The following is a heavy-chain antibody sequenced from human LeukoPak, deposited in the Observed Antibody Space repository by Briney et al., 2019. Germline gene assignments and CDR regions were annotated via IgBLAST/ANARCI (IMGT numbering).Heavy chain of an antibody. Sequence: LRLSCAASGFTFSTYAMSWIRQPPGKGLEWIGYTYHSGSTYYNPSLKSRVTISVDRSKNQFSLKLSSVTAADTAVYYCASSRITMVRGPFDYWGQGTLVTVSS. CDR1: GFTFSTYA. CDR3: ASSRITMVRGPFDY. J-gene: IGHJ4*02. V-gene: IGHV4-30-2*01. D-gene: IGHD3-10*01. CDR2: TYHSGST.